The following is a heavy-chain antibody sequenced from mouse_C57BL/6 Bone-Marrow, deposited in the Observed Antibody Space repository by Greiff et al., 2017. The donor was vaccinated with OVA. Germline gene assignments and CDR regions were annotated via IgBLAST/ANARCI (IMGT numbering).Heavy chain of an antibody. V-gene: IGHV1-15*01. D-gene: IGHD1-2*01. CDR2: IDPETGGT. J-gene: IGHJ1*03. Sequence: VQLQQSGAELVRPGASVTLSCKASGYTFTDYEMHWVKQTPVHGLEWIGAIDPETGGTAYNQKFKGKAILTADKSSSTAYMELRSLTSEDSAVYYCTRSVRPHWYFDVWGTGTTVTVSS. CDR1: GYTFTDYE. CDR3: TRSVRPHWYFDV.